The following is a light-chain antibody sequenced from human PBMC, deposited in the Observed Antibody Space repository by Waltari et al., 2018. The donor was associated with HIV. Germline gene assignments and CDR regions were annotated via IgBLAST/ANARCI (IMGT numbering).Light chain of an antibody. CDR2: EVT. CDR3: SSYVVNSTPYV. V-gene: IGLV2-14*01. CDR1: SNDVGRSDY. Sequence: QSALTQPASVSGSPGQSITISCTGTSNDVGRSDYVSWYQHHPGKAPKLVIYEVTNRPSGISNRCSGSKSGNTASLTIAGLQAEYEADYYCSSYVVNSTPYVFGSGTKVTVL. J-gene: IGLJ1*01.